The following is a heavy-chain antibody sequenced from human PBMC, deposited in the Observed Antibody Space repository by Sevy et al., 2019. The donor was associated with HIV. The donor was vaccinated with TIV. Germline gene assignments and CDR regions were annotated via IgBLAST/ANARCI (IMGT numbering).Heavy chain of an antibody. CDR3: ARSFCIKTTCFYYFDH. CDR1: GYTFTGYH. Sequence: ASVKVSCKASGYTFTGYHMHCLRQAPGQGLEWMGWINPDSGDTKYAQKFQGRVTMTRDTSISTAYMELRRLRSDDTAVYYCARSFCIKTTCFYYFDHWGQGTLVTVSS. J-gene: IGHJ4*02. V-gene: IGHV1-2*02. CDR2: INPDSGDT. D-gene: IGHD2-2*01.